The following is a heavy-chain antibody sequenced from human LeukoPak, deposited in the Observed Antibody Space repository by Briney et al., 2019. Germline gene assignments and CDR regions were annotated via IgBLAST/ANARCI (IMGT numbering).Heavy chain of an antibody. Sequence: PGGSLRLSCSASGFTLSTYAMSWVRQAPGKGLEWVSAIDNSGTVTYYADSVRGRFTISRDNFKNTLSLQMNSLRAEDTAVYHCATTSTVTATFDNWGQGTLVTVSS. D-gene: IGHD4-17*01. CDR2: IDNSGTVT. CDR1: GFTLSTYA. V-gene: IGHV3-23*05. CDR3: ATTSTVTATFDN. J-gene: IGHJ4*02.